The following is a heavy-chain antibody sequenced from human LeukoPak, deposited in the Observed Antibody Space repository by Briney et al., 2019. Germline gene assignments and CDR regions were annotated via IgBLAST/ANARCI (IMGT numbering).Heavy chain of an antibody. J-gene: IGHJ6*02. CDR3: ARVPYSSSWPYYYYYGMDV. V-gene: IGHV4-31*03. D-gene: IGHD6-13*01. CDR2: IYYSGST. Sequence: SETLSLTCTVSGGSISSGGYYWSWIRQHPGKGLEWIGYIYYSGSTYYNPSLKSRVTISVDTSKNQFSLKLSSVTAADTAVYYCARVPYSSSWPYYYYYGMDVWGQGTTVTVSS. CDR1: GGSISSGGYY.